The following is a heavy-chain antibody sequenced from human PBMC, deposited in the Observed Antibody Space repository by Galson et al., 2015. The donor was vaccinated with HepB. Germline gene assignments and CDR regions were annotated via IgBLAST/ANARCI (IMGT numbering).Heavy chain of an antibody. CDR1: GFTFSSYG. V-gene: IGHV3-30*03. D-gene: IGHD3-3*01. CDR2: ISYDGSNK. Sequence: SLRLSCAASGFTFSSYGMHWVRQAPGKGLEWVAVISYDGSNKYYADSVKGRFTISRDNSKNTLYLQMNSLRAEDTAVYYCAIGKPVWSGYYFDYWGQGTLVTVSS. CDR3: AIGKPVWSGYYFDY. J-gene: IGHJ4*02.